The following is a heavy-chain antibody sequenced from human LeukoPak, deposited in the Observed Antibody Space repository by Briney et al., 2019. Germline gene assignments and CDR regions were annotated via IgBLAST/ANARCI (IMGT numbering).Heavy chain of an antibody. CDR1: GGSFSGYY. CDR2: INHSGST. Sequence: SETLSLTCAVYGGSFSGYYWSWIRQPPGKGLEWIGEINHSGSTNYNPSLKSRVTISVDTPKNQFSLKLSSVTAADTAVYYCARRWRIVATIPGYFDYWGQGTLVTVSS. V-gene: IGHV4-34*01. CDR3: ARRWRIVATIPGYFDY. J-gene: IGHJ4*02. D-gene: IGHD5-12*01.